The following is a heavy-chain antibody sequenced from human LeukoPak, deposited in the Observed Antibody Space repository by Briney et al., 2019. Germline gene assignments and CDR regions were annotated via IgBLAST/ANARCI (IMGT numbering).Heavy chain of an antibody. D-gene: IGHD6-13*01. J-gene: IGHJ4*02. Sequence: GGSLRLSCAASGFTFSSYAMSWVRQAPGKGLEWVSAISGSGGSTYYADSVKGRFTISRDNSKNTLYLQMNSLRAEDTAVYYCANIGIAAAGREVAPPRSYYFDYWGQGTLVTVSS. CDR3: ANIGIAAAGREVAPPRSYYFDY. CDR1: GFTFSSYA. CDR2: ISGSGGST. V-gene: IGHV3-23*01.